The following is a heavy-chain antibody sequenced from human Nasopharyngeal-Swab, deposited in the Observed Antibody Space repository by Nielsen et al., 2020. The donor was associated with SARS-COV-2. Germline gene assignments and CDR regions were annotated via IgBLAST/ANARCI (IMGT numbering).Heavy chain of an antibody. V-gene: IGHV5-51*01. D-gene: IGHD6-6*01. J-gene: IGHJ6*02. CDR3: ASSPYSSSVYYYYGMDV. CDR2: IYPGDSDT. Sequence: VRQMPGKGLEWMGIIYPGDSDTRYSPSFRGQVTISADKSISTAYLQWSSLKASDTAMYYCASSPYSSSVYYYYGMDVWGQGTTVTVSS.